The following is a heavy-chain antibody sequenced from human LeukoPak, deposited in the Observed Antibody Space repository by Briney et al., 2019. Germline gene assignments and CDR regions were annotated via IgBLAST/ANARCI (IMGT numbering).Heavy chain of an antibody. V-gene: IGHV4-34*01. CDR2: INHSGST. J-gene: IGHJ4*02. Sequence: SETLSLTRAVSGGSFSDYYWTWLGQPPGKGLEWIGEINHSGSTNYNTSLKSRVTISIGTSKNQFSLKLNSVTAADTAVYCCARGRTGEIDYWGQGTLVTVSS. CDR3: ARGRTGEIDY. D-gene: IGHD1-14*01. CDR1: GGSFSDYY.